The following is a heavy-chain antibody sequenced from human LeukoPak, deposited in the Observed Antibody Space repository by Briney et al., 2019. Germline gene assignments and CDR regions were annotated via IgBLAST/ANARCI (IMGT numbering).Heavy chain of an antibody. J-gene: IGHJ3*02. CDR2: INTDGSTT. V-gene: IGHV3-74*01. CDR3: ARDSSLPGI. D-gene: IGHD3-16*02. Sequence: GGSLRLSCSASGFTFSNYWMHWVRQAPGKGLVWVSYINTDGSTTTYADSVKGRFTISRDNAETTMYLQMNSLRAEDTAVYYCARDSSLPGIWGQGTMVTVSS. CDR1: GFTFSNYW.